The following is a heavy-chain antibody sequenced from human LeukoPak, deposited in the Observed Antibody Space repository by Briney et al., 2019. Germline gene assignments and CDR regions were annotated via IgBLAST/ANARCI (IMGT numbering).Heavy chain of an antibody. D-gene: IGHD5-24*01. J-gene: IGHJ5*02. CDR2: MYQNGST. Sequence: SETLSLTCTVSGGSISSISYYWGWIRQPPGKGLEWIGSMYQNGSTYYNPSLKRRVTISVDTSNNQFSLKLTSVTAADTAVYYCARHPSGRMWLQQGGWFDPWGQGTLVTVSS. CDR3: ARHPSGRMWLQQGGWFDP. CDR1: GGSISSISYY. V-gene: IGHV4-39*01.